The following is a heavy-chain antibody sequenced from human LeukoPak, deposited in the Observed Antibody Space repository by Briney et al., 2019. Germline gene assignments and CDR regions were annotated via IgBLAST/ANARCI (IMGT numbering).Heavy chain of an antibody. V-gene: IGHV3-30-3*01. J-gene: IGHJ4*02. D-gene: IGHD6-19*01. Sequence: GGSLRLSCAPFGFTFSNYAIHWVRQAPGKGLEWVAVISYAGNTKYYADSVQGRFTISRDNSKNTLYLQMGSLRAEDTAVYYCARGGAVAATEDYFDYWGQGTLVTVSS. CDR2: ISYAGNTK. CDR1: GFTFSNYA. CDR3: ARGGAVAATEDYFDY.